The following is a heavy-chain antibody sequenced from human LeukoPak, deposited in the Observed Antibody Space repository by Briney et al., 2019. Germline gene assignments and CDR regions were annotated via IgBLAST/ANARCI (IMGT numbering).Heavy chain of an antibody. Sequence: GCLRRPCSASSVTSINNAMNWLRHPPPEGLEWVSAISGSGASTYFADSVRGRFTISRDNSKNTLYLQMNSLRAEDTAIYYCARTVAGDNWGQGTLVTVSS. J-gene: IGHJ4*02. D-gene: IGHD6-19*01. CDR2: ISGSGAST. CDR1: SVTSINNA. CDR3: ARTVAGDN. V-gene: IGHV3-23*01.